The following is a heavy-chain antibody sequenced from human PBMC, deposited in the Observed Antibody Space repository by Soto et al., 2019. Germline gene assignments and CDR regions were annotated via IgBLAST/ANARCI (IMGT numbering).Heavy chain of an antibody. J-gene: IGHJ6*02. CDR2: IFHSGNT. CDR3: ARRTWGMDV. V-gene: IGHV4-4*02. D-gene: IGHD2-8*01. Sequence: QVQLQESGPGLVKPSVTLSLTCAVSSGSIGTTNWWSWVRQTPGKGLEWIGEIFHSGNTDYNPSLARRVTISVDTSKNQFSLNLRSVTAADTAVYYCARRTWGMDVWGQGTTVTVSS. CDR1: SGSIGTTNW.